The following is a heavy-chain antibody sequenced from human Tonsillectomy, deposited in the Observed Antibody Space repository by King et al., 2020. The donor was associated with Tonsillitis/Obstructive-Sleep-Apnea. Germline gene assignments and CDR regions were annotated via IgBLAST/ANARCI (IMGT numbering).Heavy chain of an antibody. CDR3: AKEQYYYDSSGSTDYMDV. V-gene: IGHV3-30*18. Sequence: VQLVESGGGVVQPGRSLRLSCAASGFTFSSYGMNWVRQAPGKGLEWVAVISYDGNNKYYADSVKGRFTISRDNSKNTLYLHMNSLRAEDTAVYYCAKEQYYYDSSGSTDYMDVWGKGTTVTVSS. CDR1: GFTFSSYG. J-gene: IGHJ6*03. CDR2: ISYDGNNK. D-gene: IGHD3-22*01.